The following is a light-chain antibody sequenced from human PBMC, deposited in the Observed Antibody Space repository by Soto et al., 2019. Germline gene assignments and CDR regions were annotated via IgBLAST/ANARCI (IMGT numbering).Light chain of an antibody. J-gene: IGKJ4*01. V-gene: IGKV3-15*01. Sequence: EIVMTQSPAALSVSPGERATLSCRASQSVSRNLAWYQQKRGQAPRLLIHGASTRATGIPARFSGSGSGTEFTLTISSLQSEDFAVYYCQQYNNWPPLTFGGGTKVDI. CDR3: QQYNNWPPLT. CDR2: GAS. CDR1: QSVSRN.